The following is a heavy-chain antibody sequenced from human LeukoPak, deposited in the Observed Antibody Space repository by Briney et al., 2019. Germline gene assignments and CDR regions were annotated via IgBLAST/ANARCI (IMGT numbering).Heavy chain of an antibody. CDR3: AREGNYDILTGLDAFDI. CDR1: GGSFSGYY. CDR2: IYSSGST. V-gene: IGHV4-59*01. Sequence: SETLSLTCAVYGGSFSGYYWSWIRQPPGKGLEWIGYIYSSGSTNYNPSLQSRVTISLDTSKNQFSLKLSSVTAADTAVYYCAREGNYDILTGLDAFDIWGQGTMVTVSS. J-gene: IGHJ3*02. D-gene: IGHD3-9*01.